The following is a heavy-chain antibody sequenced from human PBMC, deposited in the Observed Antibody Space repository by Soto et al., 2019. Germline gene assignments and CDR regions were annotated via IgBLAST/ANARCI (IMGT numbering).Heavy chain of an antibody. D-gene: IGHD5-18*01. V-gene: IGHV4-31*03. CDR2: IYYSRST. CDR1: GGAISSGGYY. J-gene: IGHJ6*02. CDR3: ASLKLCLGGMGV. Sequence: SETLSLTCTVSGGAISSGGYYWSWIRQHPGKGLEWIGYIYYSRSTYYNPSLKSRVTISVDTSKNQFSLKLSSVTAADTAVYYCASLKLCLGGMGVWGQGTTVTVYS.